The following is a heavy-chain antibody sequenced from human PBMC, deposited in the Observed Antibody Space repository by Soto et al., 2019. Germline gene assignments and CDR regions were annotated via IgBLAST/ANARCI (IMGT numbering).Heavy chain of an antibody. CDR1: GFTFSSYS. J-gene: IGHJ3*02. V-gene: IGHV3-21*01. CDR2: ISSSSSYI. Sequence: PGGSLRLSCAASGFTFSSYSMNWVRQAPGKGLEWVSSISSSSSYIYYADSVKGRFTISRDNAKNSLYLQMNSLRAEDTAVYYCARDGDFWSGYDDAFDIWGQGTMVTVSS. D-gene: IGHD3-3*01. CDR3: ARDGDFWSGYDDAFDI.